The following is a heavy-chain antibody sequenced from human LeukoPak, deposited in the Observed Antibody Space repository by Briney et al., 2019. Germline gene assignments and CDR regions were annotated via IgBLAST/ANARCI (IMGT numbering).Heavy chain of an antibody. D-gene: IGHD3-22*01. CDR1: GFTFSSYA. CDR3: AKDMGYYDSSGYQDY. J-gene: IGHJ4*02. CDR2: ISGSGGST. Sequence: GGSLRLSCAASGFTFSSYAMSWVRQAPGKGREWVSAISGSGGSTYYADSVKGRFTISRDNSKNTLYLQMNSLRAEDTAVYYCAKDMGYYDSSGYQDYWGQGTLVTVSS. V-gene: IGHV3-23*01.